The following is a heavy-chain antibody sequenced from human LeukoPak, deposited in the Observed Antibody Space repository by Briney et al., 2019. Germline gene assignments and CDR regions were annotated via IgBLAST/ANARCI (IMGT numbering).Heavy chain of an antibody. Sequence: PGRSLRLSCAAPGFTFSSYAMHWVRQAPGKGLEWVAVISYDGSNKYYADSVKGRFTISRDNSKNTLYLQMNSLRAEDTAVYYCARGGAYCSSTSCYEFDYWGQGTLVTVSS. J-gene: IGHJ4*02. CDR1: GFTFSSYA. CDR3: ARGGAYCSSTSCYEFDY. V-gene: IGHV3-30*04. CDR2: ISYDGSNK. D-gene: IGHD2-2*01.